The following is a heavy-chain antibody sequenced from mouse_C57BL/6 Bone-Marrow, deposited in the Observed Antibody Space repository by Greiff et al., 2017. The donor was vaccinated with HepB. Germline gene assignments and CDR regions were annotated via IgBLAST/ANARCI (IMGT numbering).Heavy chain of an antibody. CDR2: IYPGSGST. V-gene: IGHV1-55*01. Sequence: VQLQQPGAELVKPGASVKVSCKASGYTFTSYWMHWVKQRPGQGLEWIGDIYPGSGSTNYNEKFKSKATLTVDTSSSTAYMQLSSLTSEDSAVYYCARFITTVVALDYWGQGTTLTVSS. D-gene: IGHD1-1*01. CDR1: GYTFTSYW. J-gene: IGHJ2*01. CDR3: ARFITTVVALDY.